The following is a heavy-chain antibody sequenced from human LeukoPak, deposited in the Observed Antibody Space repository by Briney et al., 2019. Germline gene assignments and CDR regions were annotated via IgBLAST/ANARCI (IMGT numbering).Heavy chain of an antibody. CDR3: AKDRNNWNDVPLPDY. V-gene: IGHV3-30*18. D-gene: IGHD1-20*01. J-gene: IGHJ4*02. CDR2: ISYDGSNK. Sequence: GGSLRLSCAASGFTFSSYGMHWVHQAPGKGLEWVAVISYDGSNKYYADSVKGRFTISRDNSKNTLYLQMNSLRAEDTAVYYCAKDRNNWNDVPLPDYWGQGTLVTVSS. CDR1: GFTFSSYG.